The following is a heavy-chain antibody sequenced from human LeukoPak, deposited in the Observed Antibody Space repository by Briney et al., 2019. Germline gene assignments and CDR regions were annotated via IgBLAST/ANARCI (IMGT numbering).Heavy chain of an antibody. D-gene: IGHD4-17*01. CDR1: GFTFNRHW. V-gene: IGHV3-7*01. Sequence: GGSLRLSCAASGFTFNRHWMSWVRQAPGKGLEWVATIKPDASEKYHGDSVKGRFTISRDNAKNSLYLQMNSLRGEDTAVYYCVRDIEGGYGDSDIWGQGTMVTVSS. J-gene: IGHJ3*02. CDR3: VRDIEGGYGDSDI. CDR2: IKPDASEK.